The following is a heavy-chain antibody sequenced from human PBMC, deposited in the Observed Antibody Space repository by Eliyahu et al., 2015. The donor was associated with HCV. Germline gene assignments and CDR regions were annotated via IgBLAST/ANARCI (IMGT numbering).Heavy chain of an antibody. Sequence: EVQLVQSGAEVKKPGDFLKISCKGSGYSFPNYWIGWVRQMPGKGLEWMGIIYPADSDTRYSPSFQGQVTISADKSISTAYLQWSSLEASDTAMYYCARHEYGDYAVDYWGQGTQVTVSS. CDR1: GYSFPNYW. V-gene: IGHV5-51*01. CDR3: ARHEYGDYAVDY. D-gene: IGHD4-17*01. J-gene: IGHJ4*02. CDR2: IYPADSDT.